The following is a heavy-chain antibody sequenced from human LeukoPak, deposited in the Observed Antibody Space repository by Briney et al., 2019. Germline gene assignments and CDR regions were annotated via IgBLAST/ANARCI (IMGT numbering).Heavy chain of an antibody. D-gene: IGHD4-17*01. V-gene: IGHV4-39*01. Sequence: SETLSLTCTVSGGSISSSSYYWGWIRQPPGKGLEWIGSIYYSGSTYYNPSLKSRVTISVDTSKNQFSLNLSSVTAADTAVYYCARGTINGDLHYWGQGTLVTVSS. J-gene: IGHJ4*02. CDR3: ARGTINGDLHY. CDR1: GGSISSSSYY. CDR2: IYYSGST.